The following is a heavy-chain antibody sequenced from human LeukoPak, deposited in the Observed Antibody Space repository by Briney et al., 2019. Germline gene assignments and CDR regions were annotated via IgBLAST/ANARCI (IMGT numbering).Heavy chain of an antibody. CDR3: ARGGPGYCSSTSCYPRWFDP. Sequence: SETLSLTCTVSGGSISSTTYYWGWIRQPPEKGLEWIGSIYYSGSTYYNPSLKSRVTISVDTSKNQFSLKLSSVTAADTAAYYCARGGPGYCSSTSCYPRWFDPWGRGTLVTVSS. V-gene: IGHV4-39*07. CDR2: IYYSGST. J-gene: IGHJ5*02. D-gene: IGHD2-2*03. CDR1: GGSISSTTYY.